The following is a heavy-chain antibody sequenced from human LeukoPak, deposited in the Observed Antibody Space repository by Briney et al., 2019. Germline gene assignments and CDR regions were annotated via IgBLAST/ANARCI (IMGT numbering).Heavy chain of an antibody. J-gene: IGHJ4*02. CDR1: GFTFSNYA. CDR3: AKDQSPIPDY. V-gene: IGHV3-30*04. CDR2: ISYDGTNK. D-gene: IGHD2-2*02. Sequence: PGGSLRLSCAASGFTFSNYAMHWVRQAPGKGLEWVAVISYDGTNKYYADSVEGRFTISRDNSKNTLDLQMNSLRAEDTAVYYCAKDQSPIPDYWGQGTLVTVSS.